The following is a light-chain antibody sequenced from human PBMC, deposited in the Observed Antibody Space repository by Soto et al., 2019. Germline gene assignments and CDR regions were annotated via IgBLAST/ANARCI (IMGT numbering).Light chain of an antibody. CDR1: SSDVGSYNL. V-gene: IGLV2-23*03. CDR3: CSYAGSSTFPDVV. CDR2: EGS. Sequence: QSALTQPASVSGSPGQSITISCTGTSSDVGSYNLVSWYQQHPGKAPKLMIYEGSKRPSGVSNRFSGSKSGNTASLTISGLQAEDEADYYCCSYAGSSTFPDVVFGGGTKLTVL. J-gene: IGLJ2*01.